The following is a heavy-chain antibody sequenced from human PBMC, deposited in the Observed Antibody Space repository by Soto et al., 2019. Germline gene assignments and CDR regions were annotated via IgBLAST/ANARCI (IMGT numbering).Heavy chain of an antibody. J-gene: IGHJ4*02. CDR1: GFTFSSYA. CDR3: AKSAAYYDILTGYYY. V-gene: IGHV3-23*01. D-gene: IGHD3-9*01. Sequence: GGSLRLSCAASGFTFSSYAMSWVRQAPGKGLEWVSAISGSGGSTYYADSVKGRFTISRDNSKNTLYLQMNSLRAEDTAVYYFAKSAAYYDILTGYYYWGQGTLATVSS. CDR2: ISGSGGST.